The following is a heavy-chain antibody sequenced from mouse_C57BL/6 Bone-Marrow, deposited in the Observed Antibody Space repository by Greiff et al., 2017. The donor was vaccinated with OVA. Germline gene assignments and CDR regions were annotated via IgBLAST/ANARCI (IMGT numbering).Heavy chain of an antibody. CDR2: IHPNSGST. J-gene: IGHJ3*01. V-gene: IGHV1-64*01. Sequence: QVQLQQPGAELVKPGASVKLSCKASGYTFTSYWMHWVKQRPGQGLAWIGMIHPNSGSTNYNEKFKSKATLTVDKSSSTAYMQLSSLTSEDSAVYYCARDYYGSSGGFAYWGQGTLVTVSA. CDR1: GYTFTSYW. D-gene: IGHD1-1*01. CDR3: ARDYYGSSGGFAY.